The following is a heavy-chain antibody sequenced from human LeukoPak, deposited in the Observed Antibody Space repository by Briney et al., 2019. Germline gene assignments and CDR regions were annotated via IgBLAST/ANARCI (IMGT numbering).Heavy chain of an antibody. CDR2: ISTSSSTI. CDR3: ARANGYCSYTSCYMQAFDI. D-gene: IGHD2-2*02. V-gene: IGHV3-48*04. CDR1: GFTFSSYS. Sequence: PGGSLRLSCAASGFTFSSYSMNWVRQAPGKGLEWVSYISTSSSTIYYADSVKGRFTISRDNAKNSLYLQMNSLRADDTAVYYCARANGYCSYTSCYMQAFDIWGHGTMVTVSS. J-gene: IGHJ3*02.